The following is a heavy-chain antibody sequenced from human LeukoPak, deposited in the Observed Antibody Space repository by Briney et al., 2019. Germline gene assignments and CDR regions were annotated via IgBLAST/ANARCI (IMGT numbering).Heavy chain of an antibody. CDR3: AREGGGYSTGSWFDP. D-gene: IGHD5-24*01. J-gene: IGHJ5*02. Sequence: PGGSLRLSCAASGFTFSSYSMNWVRQAPGKGLEWVSFISSSSSYIYYADSVKGRFTISRDNAKNSLYLQMNSLRAEDTAVYYCAREGGGYSTGSWFDPWGQGTQVTVSS. V-gene: IGHV3-21*01. CDR1: GFTFSSYS. CDR2: ISSSSSYI.